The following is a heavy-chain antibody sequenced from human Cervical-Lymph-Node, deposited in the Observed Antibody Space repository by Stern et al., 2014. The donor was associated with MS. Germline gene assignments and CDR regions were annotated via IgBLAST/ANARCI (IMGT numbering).Heavy chain of an antibody. V-gene: IGHV2-70*01. D-gene: IGHD5-12*01. Sequence: QITLKESGPALVKPTQTLTLTCTFSGFSLSTSGVCVGWIRQPPGKALEWLALIDWDDDKYYSTSLKTRLTISKDTSKNQVVLTMTNMDPVDTATYFCARMSLVDSDAFDIWGQGTMVTVSS. CDR2: IDWDDDK. J-gene: IGHJ3*02. CDR1: GFSLSTSGVC. CDR3: ARMSLVDSDAFDI.